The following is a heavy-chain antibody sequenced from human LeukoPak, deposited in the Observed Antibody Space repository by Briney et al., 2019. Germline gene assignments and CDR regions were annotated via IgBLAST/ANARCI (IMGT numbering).Heavy chain of an antibody. CDR2: IYYSGST. CDR3: ARADPYGDFFT. V-gene: IGHV4-30-4*01. Sequence: SETLSLTCAVYGGPFSTYYWSWIRQPPGKGLEWIGYIYYSGSTYYNPSLKSRVTISVDTSKNQFSLKLSSVTAADTAVYYCARADPYGDFFTWGQGTLVTVSS. D-gene: IGHD4-17*01. CDR1: GGPFSTYY. J-gene: IGHJ4*02.